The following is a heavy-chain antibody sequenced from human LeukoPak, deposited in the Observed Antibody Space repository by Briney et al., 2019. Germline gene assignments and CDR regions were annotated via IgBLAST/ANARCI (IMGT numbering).Heavy chain of an antibody. V-gene: IGHV3-48*01. D-gene: IGHD3-10*01. CDR3: ARRKANTDGEIDY. CDR2: ISSSGSFI. J-gene: IGHJ4*02. CDR1: GFTFSSYN. Sequence: GGSLRLSCAASGFTFSSYNMNWVRQAPGEGLEWVSFISSSGSFIEYADPVKGRFTISRDNAKNSLYLQMSSLRAEDTAVYYCARRKANTDGEIDYWGQGTLVTVSS.